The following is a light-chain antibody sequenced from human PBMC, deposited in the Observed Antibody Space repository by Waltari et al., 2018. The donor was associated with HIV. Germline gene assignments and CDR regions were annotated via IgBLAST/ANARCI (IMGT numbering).Light chain of an antibody. Sequence: QFALAQPRSVSGSPGQSVSLSCTGRNSDVANFNYVSWYQQHPGNVPKLIIYDVNTRPAGVPNRFSGSKSGNTASLTISGLQADDEADYYCCSGGNNNIWVFGGGTKVTVL. V-gene: IGLV2-11*01. CDR3: CSGGNNNIWV. CDR1: NSDVANFNY. CDR2: DVN. J-gene: IGLJ3*02.